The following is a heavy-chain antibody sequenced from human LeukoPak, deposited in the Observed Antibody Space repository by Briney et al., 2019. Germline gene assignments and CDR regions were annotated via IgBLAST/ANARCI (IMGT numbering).Heavy chain of an antibody. D-gene: IGHD6-13*01. CDR2: ISASGGYT. V-gene: IGHV3-23*01. J-gene: IGHJ4*02. CDR1: GFTFSSYS. CDR3: AKDTGYSTTWEDYFDY. Sequence: GGSLRLSCAASGFTFSSYSMNWVRQAPGKGLEWVSSISASGGYTYYADSVKGRVTISRDNSENTLYLHMNSLRAEDTATYYCAKDTGYSTTWEDYFDYWGQGTLVTVSS.